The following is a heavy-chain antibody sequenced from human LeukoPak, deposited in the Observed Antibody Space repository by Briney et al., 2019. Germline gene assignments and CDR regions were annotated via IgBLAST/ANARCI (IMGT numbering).Heavy chain of an antibody. CDR3: ARLSTRLLDH. J-gene: IGHJ4*02. D-gene: IGHD3-3*01. CDR1: GSTFAIYW. V-gene: IGHV5-51*01. CDR2: IYPGDSDT. Sequence: GESLKISCQGSGSTFAIYWIGWVRQLPGKGLEWMGIIYPGDSDTKCSPSFQGQVTMSVDKSINTAYLQWDSLKASDTAMYYRARLSTRLLDHWGQGTRVTVSS.